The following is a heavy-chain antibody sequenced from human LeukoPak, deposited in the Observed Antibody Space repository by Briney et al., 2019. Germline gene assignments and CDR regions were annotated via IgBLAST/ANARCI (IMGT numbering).Heavy chain of an antibody. CDR1: GFTFDDYA. D-gene: IGHD6-19*01. CDR2: ISWNSGNI. CDR3: AKALTTHRDSSGWYWGDFDY. J-gene: IGHJ4*02. V-gene: IGHV3-9*01. Sequence: GGSLRLSCAASGFTFDDYAMHWVRQAPGKGLEWVSGISWNSGNIGYADSVKGRFTISRDNAENSLYLQMNSLRAEDTAFYYCAKALTTHRDSSGWYWGDFDYWGQGTLVTVSS.